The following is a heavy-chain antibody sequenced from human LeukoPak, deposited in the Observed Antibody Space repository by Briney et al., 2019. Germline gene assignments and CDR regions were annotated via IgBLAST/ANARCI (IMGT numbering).Heavy chain of an antibody. D-gene: IGHD5-12*01. V-gene: IGHV3-66*01. J-gene: IGHJ4*02. CDR3: AKDGRIVATREMREGPAYYFDY. CDR1: GFTVSSNY. CDR2: IYSGGST. Sequence: GGSLRLSCAASGFTVSSNYMSWVRQAPGKGLEWVSVIYSGGSTYYAGSVKGRFTISRDNSKNTLYLQMNSLRAEDTAVYYCAKDGRIVATREMREGPAYYFDYWGQGTLVTVSS.